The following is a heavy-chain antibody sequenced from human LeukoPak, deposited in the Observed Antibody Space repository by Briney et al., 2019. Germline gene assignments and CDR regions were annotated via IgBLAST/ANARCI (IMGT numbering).Heavy chain of an antibody. CDR1: GFTFNDYY. CDR2: ISWNSGSA. CDR3: AKDRTYSGYDALDY. J-gene: IGHJ4*02. Sequence: GGSLRLSCAASGFTFNDYYMSWIRQAPGKGLEWVSGISWNSGSAGYADSVKGRFTISRDNAKNSLYLQMNSLRTEDTALYYCAKDRTYSGYDALDYWGQGTLVTVSS. V-gene: IGHV3-9*01. D-gene: IGHD5-12*01.